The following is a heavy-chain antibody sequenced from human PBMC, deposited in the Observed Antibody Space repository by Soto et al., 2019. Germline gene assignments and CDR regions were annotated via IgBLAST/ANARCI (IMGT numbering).Heavy chain of an antibody. V-gene: IGHV3-23*01. J-gene: IGHJ4*02. CDR1: EFSFGGYA. Sequence: EVQLLESGGGLVQPGGSLRLSCAASEFSFGGYAMSWVRQAPGKGLEWVSSISGSGASAFYADSVRGRFTISRDNTRNTVSLQMNSLRAEDTALFCCARGSRGYTTYYFDYWGQGTRITVSS. D-gene: IGHD5-18*01. CDR3: ARGSRGYTTYYFDY. CDR2: ISGSGASA.